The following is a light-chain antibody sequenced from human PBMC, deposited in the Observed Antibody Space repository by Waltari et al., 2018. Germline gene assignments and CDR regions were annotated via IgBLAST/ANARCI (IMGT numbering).Light chain of an antibody. CDR2: WAS. J-gene: IGKJ5*01. CDR3: QQYYSTIT. CDR1: QSVLYNSNNKNY. V-gene: IGKV4-1*01. Sequence: DLVMTQSPDSLAVSLGERATINCKSSQSVLYNSNNKNYLAWYQQKPGQPPQLLIYWASTRESGVPDRFSGSGSGTDFTLTISSLQAEDVAVYYCQQYYSTITFGQGTRLEIK.